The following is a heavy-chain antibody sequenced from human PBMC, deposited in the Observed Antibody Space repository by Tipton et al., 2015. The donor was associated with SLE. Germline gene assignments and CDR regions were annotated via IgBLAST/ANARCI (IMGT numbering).Heavy chain of an antibody. Sequence: TLSLTCAVYGGSFSGYYWSWIRQPPGKGLEWIGEINHSGSTNYNPSLKSRVTISVDTSKKQFSLKLSSVTAADTAVYYCARVHIVVVIRAIDYWGQGTLVTVSS. D-gene: IGHD3-22*01. CDR1: GGSFSGYY. V-gene: IGHV4-34*01. CDR2: INHSGST. CDR3: ARVHIVVVIRAIDY. J-gene: IGHJ4*02.